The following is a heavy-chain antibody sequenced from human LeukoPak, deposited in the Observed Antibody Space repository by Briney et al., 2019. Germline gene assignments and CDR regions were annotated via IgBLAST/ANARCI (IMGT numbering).Heavy chain of an antibody. J-gene: IGHJ4*02. CDR1: GYTFTSYG. CDR2: ISAYNGNT. D-gene: IGHD5-18*01. Sequence: ASVKVSCKASGYTFTSYGISWARQAPGQGLEWMGWISAYNGNTNYAQKLQGRVTMTTDTSTSTAYMELRSLRSDDTAVYYCASFVGGYSYGFIDYWGQGTLVTVSS. CDR3: ASFVGGYSYGFIDY. V-gene: IGHV1-18*01.